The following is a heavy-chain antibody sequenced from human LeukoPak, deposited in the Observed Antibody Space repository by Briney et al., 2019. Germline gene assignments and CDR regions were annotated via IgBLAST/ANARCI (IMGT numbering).Heavy chain of an antibody. CDR2: ISGSGANR. J-gene: IGHJ4*02. V-gene: IGHV3-23*01. CDR1: GVSFRNYA. CDR3: ARQVGPDY. Sequence: GGSLRLSCAASGVSFRNYAMAWFRQAPGKGLEWVSAISGSGANRYFADSVKGRFTISRDNSRNALYLQMNSLRAEDTAVYFCARQVGPDYWGQGTLVTVSS.